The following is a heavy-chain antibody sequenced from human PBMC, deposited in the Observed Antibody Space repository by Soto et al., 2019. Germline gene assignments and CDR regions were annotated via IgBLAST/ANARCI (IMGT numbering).Heavy chain of an antibody. D-gene: IGHD2-15*01. V-gene: IGHV6-1*01. CDR1: WDSVSANNAA. Sequence: SQTLSLTCDISWDSVSANNAAWNWIRHSPSRGLEWLGRTYFRSKWNYDYAESAKSRLTITPDTTNNQISLQLNSVIPEDAAVYSCILQPVAYMALYGMDVWGQGTTVTVS. CDR2: TYFRSKWNY. CDR3: ILQPVAYMALYGMDV. J-gene: IGHJ6*02.